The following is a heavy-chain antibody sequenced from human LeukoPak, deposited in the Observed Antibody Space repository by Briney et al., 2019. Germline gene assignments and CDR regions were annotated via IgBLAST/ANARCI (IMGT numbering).Heavy chain of an antibody. Sequence: ASVKVSCKASGGTFSSYAISWVRQAPGQGLEWMGGIIPIFGTANYAQKFQGRVTITADESTSTAYMELSSLRSEDTVVYYCARDEAQSGSYGRRPGYYFDYWGQGTLVTVSS. V-gene: IGHV1-69*13. D-gene: IGHD1-26*01. CDR1: GGTFSSYA. J-gene: IGHJ4*02. CDR3: ARDEAQSGSYGRRPGYYFDY. CDR2: IIPIFGTA.